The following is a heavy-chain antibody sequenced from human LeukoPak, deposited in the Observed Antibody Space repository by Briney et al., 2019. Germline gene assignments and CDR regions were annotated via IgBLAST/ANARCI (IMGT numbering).Heavy chain of an antibody. CDR3: ARDPRQYYYYYMDV. CDR2: INTDGSST. V-gene: IGHV3-74*01. J-gene: IGHJ6*03. CDR1: GFTFSSYW. Sequence: GGSLRLSCAASGFTFSSYWMHWVRQAPGKGLVWVSRINTDGSSTSYADSVKGRFTISRDNARNTLYLQMNSLRAKDTAVYYCARDPRQYYYYYMDVWGKGTTVTVSS.